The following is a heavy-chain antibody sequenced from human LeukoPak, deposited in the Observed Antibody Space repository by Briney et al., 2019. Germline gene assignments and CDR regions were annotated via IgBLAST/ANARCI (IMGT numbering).Heavy chain of an antibody. J-gene: IGHJ4*02. CDR2: ISYDGSNK. V-gene: IGHV3-30*04. CDR1: GFTFSSYA. CDR3: ASDSGYDFRSPGDY. Sequence: RGSLRLSCAASGFTFSSYAMHWVRQAPGKGLEWVAVISYDGSNKYYADSVKGRFTISRDNSKNTLYLQMNSLRAEDTAVYYCASDSGYDFRSPGDYWGQGTLVTVSS. D-gene: IGHD5-12*01.